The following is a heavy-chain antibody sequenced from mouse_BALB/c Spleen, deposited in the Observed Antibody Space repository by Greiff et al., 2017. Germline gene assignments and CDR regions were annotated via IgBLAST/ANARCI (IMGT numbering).Heavy chain of an antibody. CDR3: ARYGYGSSWFAY. CDR1: GYAFTNYL. CDR2: INPGSGGT. Sequence: VQLQQSGAELVRPGTSVKVSCKASGYAFTNYLIEWVKQRPGQGLEWIGVINPGSGGTNYNEKFKGKATLTADKSSSTAYMQLSSLTSDDSAVYFCARYGYGSSWFAYWGQGTLVTVSA. V-gene: IGHV1-54*01. D-gene: IGHD1-1*01. J-gene: IGHJ3*01.